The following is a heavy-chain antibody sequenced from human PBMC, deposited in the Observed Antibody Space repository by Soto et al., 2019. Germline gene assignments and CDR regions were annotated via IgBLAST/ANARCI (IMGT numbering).Heavy chain of an antibody. Sequence: ASVKVSCKASGYTFTSYGISWVRQAPGQGLEWMGWISAYNGNTNYAEKLQGRVTMTTDTSTSTAYMELRSLRSDDTAVYYCARAAAPLRFLEWLSHYFDYWGQGTLVTVSS. CDR3: ARAAAPLRFLEWLSHYFDY. CDR1: GYTFTSYG. J-gene: IGHJ4*02. CDR2: ISAYNGNT. D-gene: IGHD3-3*01. V-gene: IGHV1-18*01.